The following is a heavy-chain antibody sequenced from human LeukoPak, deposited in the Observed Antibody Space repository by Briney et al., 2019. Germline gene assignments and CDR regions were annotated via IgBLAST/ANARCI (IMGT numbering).Heavy chain of an antibody. CDR1: GGTFSSYA. D-gene: IGHD3-10*01. Sequence: SVKVSCKASGGTFSSYAISWVRQAPGQGLEWMGRIIPILGIANYAQKFQGRVTITADKSTSTAYMELSSLRSEDTAVYYCARRGITMVRGVIITAFDIWGQGTMVTVSS. V-gene: IGHV1-69*04. CDR2: IIPILGIA. J-gene: IGHJ3*02. CDR3: ARRGITMVRGVIITAFDI.